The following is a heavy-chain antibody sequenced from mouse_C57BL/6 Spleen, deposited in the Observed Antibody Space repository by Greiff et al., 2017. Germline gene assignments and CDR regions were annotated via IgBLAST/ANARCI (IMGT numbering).Heavy chain of an antibody. J-gene: IGHJ3*01. V-gene: IGHV2-2*01. CDR1: GFSLTSYG. CDR2: IWSGGST. CDR3: ASYYDYDLFAY. Sequence: QVQLKQSGPGLVQPSQSLSITCTVSGFSLTSYGVHWVRQSPGKGLEWLGVIWSGGSTDYNAAFISRLSISKDNSKSQVFFKMNSLQADDTAIYYCASYYDYDLFAYWGQGTLVTVSA. D-gene: IGHD2-4*01.